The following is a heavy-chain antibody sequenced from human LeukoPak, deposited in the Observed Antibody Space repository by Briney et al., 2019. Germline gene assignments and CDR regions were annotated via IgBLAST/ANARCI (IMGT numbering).Heavy chain of an antibody. CDR1: GGSISSGGYY. V-gene: IGHV4-31*03. CDR2: IYYSGST. J-gene: IGHJ4*02. CDR3: ARGDTQPYAKYSSSLAKPYFDY. Sequence: PSQTLSLTCTVSGGSISSGGYYWSWIRQHPRKGLEWIGYIYYSGSTYYNPSLKSRVTISVDTSKNQFSLKLSSVTAADTAVYYCARGDTQPYAKYSSSLAKPYFDYWGQGTLVTASS. D-gene: IGHD6-6*01.